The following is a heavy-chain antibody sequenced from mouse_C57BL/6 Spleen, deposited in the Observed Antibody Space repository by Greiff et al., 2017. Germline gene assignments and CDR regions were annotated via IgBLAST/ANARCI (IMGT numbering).Heavy chain of an antibody. J-gene: IGHJ4*01. CDR3: ARSGGSSFYYAMDY. CDR2: IYPRSGNT. D-gene: IGHD1-1*01. CDR1: GYTFTSYG. V-gene: IGHV1-81*01. Sequence: VQLQQSGAELARPGASVKLSCKASGYTFTSYGISWVKQRTGQGLAWIGEIYPRSGNTYYNEKVKGKATLTAAKSSSTAYMELLSLTYEGSEVYFSARSGGSSFYYAMDYWGQGTSVTVSS.